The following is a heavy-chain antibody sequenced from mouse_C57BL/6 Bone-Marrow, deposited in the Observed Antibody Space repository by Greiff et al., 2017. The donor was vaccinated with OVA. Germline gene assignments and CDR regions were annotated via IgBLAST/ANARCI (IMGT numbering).Heavy chain of an antibody. J-gene: IGHJ4*01. CDR1: GFSLTSYG. D-gene: IGHD1-1*01. V-gene: IGHV2-2*01. CDR2: IWSGGST. Sequence: QVQLQQSGPGLVQPSQSLSITCTVSGFSLTSYGVHWVRQSPGKGLEWLGVIWSGGSTDYNAAFISRLSISKDNSKSQVFFKMNSLQADDTAIYYCARSGAYYGSSTRAMDYWGQGTSVTVSS. CDR3: ARSGAYYGSSTRAMDY.